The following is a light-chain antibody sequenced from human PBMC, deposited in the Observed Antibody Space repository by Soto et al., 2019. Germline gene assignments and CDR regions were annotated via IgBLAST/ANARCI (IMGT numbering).Light chain of an antibody. V-gene: IGKV1-5*03. CDR3: QQYDDYSLYT. CDR1: QRISTW. Sequence: DIQMTQSPSTLSASVGDRVIITCRASQRISTWLAWYQQKPGKALKFLVYKVSTLESGVPSRFSGSGSGTEFTLTIGSLQPDDFATYYCQQYDDYSLYTFGQGTKLENK. J-gene: IGKJ2*01. CDR2: KVS.